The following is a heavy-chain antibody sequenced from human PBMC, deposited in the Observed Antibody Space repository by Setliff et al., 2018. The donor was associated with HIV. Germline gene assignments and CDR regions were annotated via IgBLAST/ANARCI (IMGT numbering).Heavy chain of an antibody. V-gene: IGHV1-69*13. D-gene: IGHD6-13*01. Sequence: GASVKVSCKASGGTFSTYAISWVRQAPGQGLEWMGGIIPIFGTTNYAQKFQGRVTITADDSTSTAYMELTSLRSEETAVYYCARDPDRVRGIYYYYMDVWGQGTTVTVSS. CDR1: GGTFSTYA. CDR2: IIPIFGTT. J-gene: IGHJ6*03. CDR3: ARDPDRVRGIYYYYMDV.